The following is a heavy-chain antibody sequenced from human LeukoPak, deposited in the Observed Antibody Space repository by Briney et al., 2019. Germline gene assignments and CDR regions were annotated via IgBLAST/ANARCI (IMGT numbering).Heavy chain of an antibody. J-gene: IGHJ4*02. CDR3: ARVLSTIAARPFDY. CDR2: IYYSGST. V-gene: IGHV4-59*01. D-gene: IGHD6-6*01. Sequence: SETLSLTCTVSGGSMSPYHWSWIRQPPGKGLEYIGYIYYSGSTNFNPALKSRVTISVDTYKKQFSLKLTSVTAADTAVYYCARVLSTIAARPFDYWGQGALVTVSS. CDR1: GGSMSPYH.